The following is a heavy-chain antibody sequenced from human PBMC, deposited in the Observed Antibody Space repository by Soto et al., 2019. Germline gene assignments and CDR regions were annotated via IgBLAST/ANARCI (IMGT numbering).Heavy chain of an antibody. CDR1: GGSISSTSYY. V-gene: IGHV4-39*01. CDR3: ARLYDFWSYY. CDR2: IYYNGRT. Sequence: SETLSLTCTVSGGSISSTSYYWGWIRQPPGKGLEWIGSIYYNGRTFYNPSLKSRVTMSVDTSKNQFSLSLRSVTAADTAVYYCARLYDFWSYYWGQGTLVTVSS. D-gene: IGHD3-3*01. J-gene: IGHJ4*02.